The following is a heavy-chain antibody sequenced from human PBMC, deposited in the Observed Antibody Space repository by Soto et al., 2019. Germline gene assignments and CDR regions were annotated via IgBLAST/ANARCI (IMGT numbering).Heavy chain of an antibody. CDR1: GFTFSSYS. D-gene: IGHD3-22*01. J-gene: IGHJ4*02. CDR2: ISSGGST. CDR3: VIGTSGYYDY. V-gene: IGHV3-64D*06. Sequence: PGGSLRLSCSGSGFTFSSYSLYWVRQAPGKGLEYVSAISSGGSTYYTDSVKGRFTISRDNAKNTLYLQMSSLRDEDTAVYYCVIGTSGYYDYWGQGALVT.